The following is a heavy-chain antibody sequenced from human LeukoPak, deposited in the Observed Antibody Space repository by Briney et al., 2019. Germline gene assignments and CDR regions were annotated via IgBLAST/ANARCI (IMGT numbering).Heavy chain of an antibody. D-gene: IGHD5-18*01. J-gene: IGHJ4*02. Sequence: PGGSLRLSCEASGFTVRNNYMTWVRQAPGKGLEWVAVIYSGGGTYYADSVEDRFTISRDNSKNTLFLQMNSLRVEDSAVYYCTRVFAYSYGDFDNWGQGTLVAVSS. CDR1: GFTVRNNY. CDR3: TRVFAYSYGDFDN. V-gene: IGHV3-66*01. CDR2: IYSGGGT.